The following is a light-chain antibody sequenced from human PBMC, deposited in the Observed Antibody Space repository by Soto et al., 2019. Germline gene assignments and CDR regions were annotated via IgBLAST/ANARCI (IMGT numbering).Light chain of an antibody. Sequence: VMTQSPASQSVSPGERVTLSCRASQSVSSNLAWYQQQPGQTPRLLIYDASTRVYGIPARFSGSGSGTEFTLTISSLQSEDFAVYYCQQYNDWLYTFGQGTKVDIK. CDR1: QSVSSN. J-gene: IGKJ2*01. CDR2: DAS. V-gene: IGKV3-15*01. CDR3: QQYNDWLYT.